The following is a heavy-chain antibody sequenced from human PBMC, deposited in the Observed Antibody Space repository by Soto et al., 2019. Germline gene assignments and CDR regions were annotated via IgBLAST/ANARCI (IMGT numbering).Heavy chain of an antibody. CDR2: IYYSGST. CDR1: GGSISSGGYY. CDR3: ARYGFRVYYYGMDV. D-gene: IGHD3-10*01. V-gene: IGHV4-31*03. J-gene: IGHJ6*02. Sequence: SETLSLTCTVSGGSISSGGYYWSWIRQHPGKGLEWIGYIYYSGSTYYNPSLKSRVTISVDTSKNQFSLKLSSVTAADTAVYYCARYGFRVYYYGMDVWGQGTTVTVSS.